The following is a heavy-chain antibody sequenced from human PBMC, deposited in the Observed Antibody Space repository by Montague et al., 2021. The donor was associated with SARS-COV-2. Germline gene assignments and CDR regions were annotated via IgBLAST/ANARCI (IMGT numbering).Heavy chain of an antibody. D-gene: IGHD3-22*01. J-gene: IGHJ5*02. Sequence: SLRLSCAASGFTFSSYDMHWVRQATGKGLEWVSAIGTAGDTYYPGSVKGRFTISRENAKNSLYLQMNSLRAGDTAVYYCARASYDSSGYYVWLDPWGQGTLVTVSS. CDR2: IGTAGDT. CDR3: ARASYDSSGYYVWLDP. CDR1: GFTFSSYD. V-gene: IGHV3-13*04.